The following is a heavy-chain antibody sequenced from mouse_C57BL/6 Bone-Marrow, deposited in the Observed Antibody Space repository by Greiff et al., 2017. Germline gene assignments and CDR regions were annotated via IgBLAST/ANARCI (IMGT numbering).Heavy chain of an antibody. D-gene: IGHD2-3*01. CDR2: INPNSGST. V-gene: IGHV1-64*01. CDR1: GYTFTSYW. J-gene: IGHJ3*01. Sequence: QVQLQQPGAELVKPGASVKLSCKASGYTFTSYWMHWVKQRPGQGLEWIGMINPNSGSTNYNEKFKSKATLTVDKSSSTAYMQLSSLTSEDSAVYYCATPDVYYVAGLAYWGQGTLVTVSA. CDR3: ATPDVYYVAGLAY.